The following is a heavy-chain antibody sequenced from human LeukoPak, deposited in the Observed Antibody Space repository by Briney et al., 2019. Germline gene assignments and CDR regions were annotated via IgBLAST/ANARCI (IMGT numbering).Heavy chain of an antibody. D-gene: IGHD3-22*01. CDR1: GFTFSSYA. V-gene: IGHV3-23*01. Sequence: PGGSLRLSCAASGFTFSSYAMSWVRQAPGKGLEWVSAISGSGGSTYYADSVKGRFTIPRDNSKNTLYLQMNSLRAEDTAVYYCAKDLRGSGHYDSSGRDAFDIWGQGTMVTVSS. J-gene: IGHJ3*02. CDR2: ISGSGGST. CDR3: AKDLRGSGHYDSSGRDAFDI.